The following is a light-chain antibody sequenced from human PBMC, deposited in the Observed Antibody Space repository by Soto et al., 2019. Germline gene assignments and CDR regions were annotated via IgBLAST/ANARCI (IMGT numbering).Light chain of an antibody. CDR1: QNIFTW. CDR3: QQYNTHS. V-gene: IGKV1-5*01. CDR2: DAS. Sequence: DIQMTQSPSTLSASVGDGVTITCRASQNIFTWLAWYQHKPGKAPKLLIYDASILESGVPSRFSGSGSGTLFTLTITSLQSDDFASYYCQQYNTHSFGGGTKVDIK. J-gene: IGKJ4*01.